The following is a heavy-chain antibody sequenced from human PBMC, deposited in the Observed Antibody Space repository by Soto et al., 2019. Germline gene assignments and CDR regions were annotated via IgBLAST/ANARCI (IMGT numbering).Heavy chain of an antibody. Sequence: QVQLVQSGAEVREPGASVKVSCKASRYAFSNYAINWVRQAPGQGLEWMGWINTYNDDTDYAQNLQGRVTMTTDTAHKDYARNHEGRIHRTTDTSTSTAYTGLKSLRPDDTAVHYCAREADSSGWCRRSDSARLDYWGQGTLVTVSS. CDR1: RYAFSNYA. D-gene: IGHD2-21*01. V-gene: IGHV1-18*01. J-gene: IGHJ4*02. CDR3: TAYTGLKSLRPDDTAVHYCAREADSSGWCRRSDSARLDY. CDR2: INTYNDDT.